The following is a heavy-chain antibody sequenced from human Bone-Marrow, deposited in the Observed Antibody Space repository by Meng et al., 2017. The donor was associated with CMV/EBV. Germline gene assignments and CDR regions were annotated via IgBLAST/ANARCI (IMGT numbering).Heavy chain of an antibody. CDR1: GYTFTGYY. D-gene: IGHD3-16*01. Sequence: GESLKISCKASGYTFTGYYMHWVRHAPGQGLEWMGWINPNSGGTNYAQKFQGRVTMTRDTSISTAYMELSRLRSDDTAVYYCARRPTETPGDDYDYYGMDVWGQGTTVTVSS. J-gene: IGHJ6*02. CDR2: INPNSGGT. V-gene: IGHV1-2*02. CDR3: ARRPTETPGDDYDYYGMDV.